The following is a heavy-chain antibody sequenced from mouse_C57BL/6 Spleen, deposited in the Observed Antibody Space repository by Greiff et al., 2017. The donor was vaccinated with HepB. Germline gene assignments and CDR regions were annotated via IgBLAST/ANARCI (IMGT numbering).Heavy chain of an antibody. Sequence: EVQLVESGGGLVQPKGSLKLSCAASGFSFNTYAMNWVRQAPGKGLEWVARIRSKSNNYATYYADSVKDRFTISRDDSESMLYLQMNNLKTEDTAMYYCVSPLYYGSSYGAMDYWGQGTSVTVSS. J-gene: IGHJ4*01. CDR2: IRSKSNNYAT. CDR3: VSPLYYGSSYGAMDY. V-gene: IGHV10-1*01. CDR1: GFSFNTYA. D-gene: IGHD1-1*01.